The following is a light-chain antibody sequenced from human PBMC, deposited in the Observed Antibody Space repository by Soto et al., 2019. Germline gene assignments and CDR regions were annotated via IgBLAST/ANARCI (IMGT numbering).Light chain of an antibody. CDR1: QSVSSY. Sequence: IALTQSPATLSVSPGARATLSCMASQSVSSYLAWYQQKPGQAPRLLIYDASNRATGIPARFSGSGSGTDFTLTISSLEPEDFAVYYCQQRSNWPITFGQGTRLEI. CDR2: DAS. V-gene: IGKV3-11*01. J-gene: IGKJ5*01. CDR3: QQRSNWPIT.